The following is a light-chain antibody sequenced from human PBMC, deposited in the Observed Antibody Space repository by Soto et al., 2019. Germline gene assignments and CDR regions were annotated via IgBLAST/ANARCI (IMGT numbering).Light chain of an antibody. J-gene: IGKJ1*01. CDR1: QRISNY. Sequence: DIQLTQSPSSLSASVGDRVTITCRASQRISNYLNWYQQKPGKAPKLLIYVASSLSSGVPSRFSGSGSGADFTLTISSLQPEDFATYYCQQRSNWPPWTFGQGTKVDIK. CDR3: QQRSNWPPWT. CDR2: VAS. V-gene: IGKV1-39*01.